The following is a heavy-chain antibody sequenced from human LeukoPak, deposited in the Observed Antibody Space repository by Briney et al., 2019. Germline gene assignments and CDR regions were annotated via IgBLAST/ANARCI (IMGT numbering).Heavy chain of an antibody. CDR1: GFTFGDYA. V-gene: IGHV3-49*04. J-gene: IGHJ4*02. CDR2: IRSKAYGGTT. CDR3: TRGSSGRPFDY. Sequence: TGGSLRLSCTASGFTFGDYAMSWVRQAPGKGLEWVGFIRSKAYGGTTEYAASVKGRFTISRDDSKSIAYLQMNSLKTEDTAVYYCTRGSSGRPFDYWGQGTLDTVSS. D-gene: IGHD6-19*01.